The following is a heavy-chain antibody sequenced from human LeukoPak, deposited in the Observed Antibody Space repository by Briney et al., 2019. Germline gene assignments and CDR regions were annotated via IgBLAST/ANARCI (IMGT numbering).Heavy chain of an antibody. J-gene: IGHJ4*02. CDR3: ARRAATIDSELDY. CDR1: GYSFTSYC. Sequence: PGESLRISCKGSGYSFTSYCISWVRQMPGKGLEWMGRIDPSDSYTNYSPSFQGHVTISADKSISTAYLQWSSLKASDTAMYYCARRAATIDSELDYWGQGTLVTVSS. V-gene: IGHV5-10-1*01. CDR2: IDPSDSYT. D-gene: IGHD5-12*01.